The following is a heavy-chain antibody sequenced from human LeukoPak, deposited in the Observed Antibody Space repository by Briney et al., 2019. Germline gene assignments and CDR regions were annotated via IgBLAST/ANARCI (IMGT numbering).Heavy chain of an antibody. V-gene: IGHV4-38-2*01. CDR1: GYSITSVYH. D-gene: IGHD2-8*02. Sequence: SETLSLTCAVPGYSITSVYHWGWVRQPPGKGLEWIGSMFHAGNTYYNPSLKSRVTMSIDTSMNHFSLNLISVTAADTAVYYCARPRYCTGETCFSPDLLDTWSRGTLVTVSS. J-gene: IGHJ5*02. CDR3: ARPRYCTGETCFSPDLLDT. CDR2: MFHAGNT.